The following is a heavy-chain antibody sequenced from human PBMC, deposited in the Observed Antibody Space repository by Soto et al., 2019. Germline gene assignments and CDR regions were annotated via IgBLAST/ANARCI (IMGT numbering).Heavy chain of an antibody. CDR3: ATAPYSSSWYDH. CDR2: IYFSGST. D-gene: IGHD6-13*01. J-gene: IGHJ5*02. CDR1: GGSVNSGTYY. V-gene: IGHV4-31*03. Sequence: SETLSLTCTVSGGSVNSGTYYWSWIRQHPWKGLEWIGYIYFSGSTYYNPSLKSRVTISLDTSQNQFTLDLTSMTAADTALYYCATAPYSSSWYDHWGQGXLVTVSS.